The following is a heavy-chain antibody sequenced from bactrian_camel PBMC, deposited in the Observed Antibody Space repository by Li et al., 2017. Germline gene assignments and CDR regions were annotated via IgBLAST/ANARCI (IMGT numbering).Heavy chain of an antibody. CDR1: GYNYSRYY. V-gene: IGHV3S53*01. D-gene: IGHD1*01. Sequence: HVQLVESGGGSVQAGGSLRLSCAVSGYNYSRYYCMGWFRQGPGKEREEVATIDSDGSTRYIDSVKGRFTISKDNAKTTLYLQMNSLKPEDTGMYFCAAAGTWCGCTWIKYAYWGQGTQVTVS. J-gene: IGHJ4*01. CDR3: AAAGTWCGCTWIKYAY. CDR2: IDSDGST.